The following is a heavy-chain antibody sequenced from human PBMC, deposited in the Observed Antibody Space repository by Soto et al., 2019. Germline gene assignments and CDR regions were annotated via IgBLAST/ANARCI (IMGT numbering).Heavy chain of an antibody. D-gene: IGHD3-10*01. Sequence: EVQLVESGGDLVKPGGSLRLSCADSGFTFSTYSMIWVRQAPGRGLEWVSAISSSSAYIFYADSVKGRFTISRDNAKNSLYLQMNSLSAEDTAVYYCARGGREITRHLDCWGQGTLVTVSS. CDR2: ISSSSAYI. CDR1: GFTFSTYS. V-gene: IGHV3-21*01. J-gene: IGHJ4*02. CDR3: ARGGREITRHLDC.